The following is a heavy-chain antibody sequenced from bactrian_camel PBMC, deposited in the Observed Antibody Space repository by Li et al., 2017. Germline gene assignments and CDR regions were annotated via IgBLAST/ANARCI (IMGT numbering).Heavy chain of an antibody. CDR1: GDTASTYC. CDR3: AALRHEKWCWSVYARDFNY. D-gene: IGHD8*01. V-gene: IGHV3S53*01. Sequence: HVQLVESGGGSVQAGGSLRLSCIVSGDTASTYCMGWFRQAPGKSREGVASIDSDGTIDYLDSVKGRFTISRDSTKAMVYLQMNSLKPEDTAMYFCAALRHEKWCWSVYARDFNYWGQGTQVTVS. J-gene: IGHJ6*01. CDR2: IDSDGTI.